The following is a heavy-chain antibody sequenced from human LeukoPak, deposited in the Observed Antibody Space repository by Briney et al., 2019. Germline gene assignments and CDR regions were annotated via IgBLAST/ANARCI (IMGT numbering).Heavy chain of an antibody. D-gene: IGHD3-22*01. CDR2: ISAYNGNT. J-gene: IGHJ5*02. Sequence: GSVKVSCKASGYTFTSYGISWVRQAPGQGLEWMGWISAYNGNTNYAQKLQGRVTMTTDTSTSTAYMELRSLRSEDTAVYYCARGKELIVVENWFDPWGQGTLVTVSS. CDR3: ARGKELIVVENWFDP. CDR1: GYTFTSYG. V-gene: IGHV1-18*01.